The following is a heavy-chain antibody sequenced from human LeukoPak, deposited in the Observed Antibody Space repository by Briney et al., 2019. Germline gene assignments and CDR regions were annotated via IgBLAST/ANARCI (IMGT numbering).Heavy chain of an antibody. J-gene: IGHJ4*02. Sequence: GGSLRLSCAASGFTVSSNYMSWVRQAPGGGLEWVSVIYSGGSTYYADSVKGRFTISRDNSKNTLYLQMNSLRAEDTAVYYCARGYYDSSGYYYWGQGTLVTVSS. CDR1: GFTVSSNY. V-gene: IGHV3-66*01. CDR2: IYSGGST. CDR3: ARGYYDSSGYYY. D-gene: IGHD3-22*01.